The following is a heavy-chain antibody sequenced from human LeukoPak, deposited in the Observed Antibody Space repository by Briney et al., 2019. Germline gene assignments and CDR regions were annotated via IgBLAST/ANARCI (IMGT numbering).Heavy chain of an antibody. D-gene: IGHD3-10*01. V-gene: IGHV1-46*01. CDR3: ARVVVRGVIIGGLDY. J-gene: IGHJ4*02. Sequence: GASVTVSCKASGYTFTSYYMHWVRQAPGQGLEWMGIINPSGGSTSYAQKFQGRVTMTRDMSTSTVYMELSSLRSEDTAVYYCARVVVRGVIIGGLDYWGQGTLVTVSS. CDR2: INPSGGST. CDR1: GYTFTSYY.